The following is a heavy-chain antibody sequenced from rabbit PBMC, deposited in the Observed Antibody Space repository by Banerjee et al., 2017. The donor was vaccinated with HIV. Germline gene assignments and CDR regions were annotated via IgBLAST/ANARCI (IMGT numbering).Heavy chain of an antibody. V-gene: IGHV1S40*01. D-gene: IGHD1-1*01. CDR2: IYAGSSGST. CDR3: ARSYASSSGYYIPIFDYFNL. CDR1: GFSFSSSYY. J-gene: IGHJ4*01. Sequence: QSLEESGGDLVKPGASLTLTCTASGFSFSSSYYMCWVRQAPGKGLEWIACIYAGSSGSTYYASWAKGRFTISKTSSTTVTLQMTSLTAADTATYFCARSYASSSGYYIPIFDYFNLWGQGTLVTDS.